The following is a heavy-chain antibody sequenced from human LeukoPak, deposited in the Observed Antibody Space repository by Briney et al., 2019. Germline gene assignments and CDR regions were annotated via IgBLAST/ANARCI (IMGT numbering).Heavy chain of an antibody. CDR2: IYHSGST. V-gene: IGHV4-38-2*02. CDR1: DYSISSGYF. J-gene: IGHJ6*03. CDR3: ARRVPTRRIAVAGNYYYYYMDV. D-gene: IGHD6-19*01. Sequence: PSETLSLTCSVSDYSISSGYFWGWIRQPPGKGLEWIGSIYHSGSTYYNPSLKSRVTISVDTSKNQFSLKLNSVTAADTAVYYCARRVPTRRIAVAGNYYYYYMDVWGKGTTVTVSS.